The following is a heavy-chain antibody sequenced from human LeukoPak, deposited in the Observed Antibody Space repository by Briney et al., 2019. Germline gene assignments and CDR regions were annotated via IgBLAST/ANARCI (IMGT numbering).Heavy chain of an antibody. Sequence: GGSLSLSCGSSGFTFSSSAMSWVRQAPGKGREWVSAISNNGGYTYYADSVQGRFTISRDNSKSTLCLQMNSLRAEDTAVYYCAKQLGYCSDGSCYFPYWGQGTLVTVSS. V-gene: IGHV3-23*01. CDR1: GFTFSSSA. J-gene: IGHJ4*02. CDR2: ISNNGGYT. D-gene: IGHD2-15*01. CDR3: AKQLGYCSDGSCYFPY.